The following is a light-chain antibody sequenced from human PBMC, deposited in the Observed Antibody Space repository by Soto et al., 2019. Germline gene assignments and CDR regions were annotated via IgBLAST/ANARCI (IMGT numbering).Light chain of an antibody. CDR2: GAS. Sequence: EVVLTQYPATLSLSPGERATLSCRASQSVGAQFAWYQQKPGQSPRLLIYGASNRASGISARFSGSGSGTDFTLTIPSLEHEDSADYYCQQRNYWRSFGGGTRVEIK. CDR3: QQRNYWRS. V-gene: IGKV3-11*01. J-gene: IGKJ4*01. CDR1: QSVGAQ.